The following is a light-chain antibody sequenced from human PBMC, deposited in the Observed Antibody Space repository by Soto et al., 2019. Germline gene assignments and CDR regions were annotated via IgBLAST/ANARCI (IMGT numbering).Light chain of an antibody. CDR1: QRVSSSY. J-gene: IGKJ2*01. V-gene: IGKV3-20*01. Sequence: EIVLTQSPGTLSLSPGERATLSCRASQRVSSSYLAWYQQKPGQAPRLLIYGASSRATGIPDRFSGSGSGTAFTLTISRLEPEDFAVYYCQQFGNSPYTFGQGNRLEIK. CDR3: QQFGNSPYT. CDR2: GAS.